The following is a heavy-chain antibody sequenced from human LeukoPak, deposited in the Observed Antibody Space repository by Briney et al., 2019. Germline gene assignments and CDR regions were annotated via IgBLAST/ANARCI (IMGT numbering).Heavy chain of an antibody. Sequence: SETLSLTCTVSGGSISSSSYYWGWIRQPPGKGLELIGSIYYRGGTYYNPSLKSRVTMSVDTSKNQFSLKLRSVTAADTAVYYCASDREYYYGSGSFDYWGQGTLVTVSS. D-gene: IGHD3-10*01. CDR3: ASDREYYYGSGSFDY. J-gene: IGHJ4*02. CDR2: IYYRGGT. CDR1: GGSISSSSYY. V-gene: IGHV4-39*01.